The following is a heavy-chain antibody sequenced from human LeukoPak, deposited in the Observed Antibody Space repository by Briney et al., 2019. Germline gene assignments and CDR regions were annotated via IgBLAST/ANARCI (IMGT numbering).Heavy chain of an antibody. V-gene: IGHV4-38-2*02. CDR2: IYHSGST. CDR1: GYSTSSGYY. D-gene: IGHD3-10*01. J-gene: IGHJ4*02. CDR3: ARSRVRGVSRPFDY. Sequence: SETLSLTCTVSGYSTSSGYYWGWIRQPPGKGLEWIGSIYHSGSTYYNPSLKSRVTISVDTSKNQFSLKLSSVTAADTAVYYCARSRVRGVSRPFDYWGQGTLVTVSS.